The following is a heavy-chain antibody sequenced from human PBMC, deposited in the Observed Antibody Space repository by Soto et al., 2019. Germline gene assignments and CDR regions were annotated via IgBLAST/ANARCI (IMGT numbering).Heavy chain of an antibody. CDR2: IIPIFGTA. J-gene: IGHJ6*02. CDR3: ARAALLVPAAYYLLKGYYGMDV. V-gene: IGHV1-69*12. Sequence: QVQLVQSGAEVKKPGSSVKVSCKASGGTFSSYAISWVRQAPGQGLEWMGGIIPIFGTANYAQKFQGRVTITADESTSTAYMELSSLRSEDTAVYYCARAALLVPAAYYLLKGYYGMDVWGQGTTVTVSS. D-gene: IGHD2-2*01. CDR1: GGTFSSYA.